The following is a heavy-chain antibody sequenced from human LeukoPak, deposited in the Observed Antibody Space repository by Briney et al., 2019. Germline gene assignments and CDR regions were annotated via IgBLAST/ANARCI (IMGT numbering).Heavy chain of an antibody. CDR3: ARAVTSTEGY. CDR1: GFTFSSYS. J-gene: IGHJ4*02. D-gene: IGHD4-17*01. CDR2: INQDGSGK. Sequence: PGGSLRLSCAASGFTFSSYSMNWVRQAPGKGLEWVASINQDGSGKYYVDSVKGRFTISRDNAQKSLYLQMNSLRVDDTAVYYCARAVTSTEGYWGQGTLVTVSS. V-gene: IGHV3-7*03.